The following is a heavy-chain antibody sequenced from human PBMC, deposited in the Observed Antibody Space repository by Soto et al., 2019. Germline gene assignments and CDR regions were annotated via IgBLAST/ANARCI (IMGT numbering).Heavy chain of an antibody. D-gene: IGHD3-22*01. CDR1: GGSFSGYY. CDR2: LTHDGNI. J-gene: IGHJ5*02. CDR3: ARTYYYDSIWFDP. Sequence: TSETLSLTCAVFGGSFSGYYWTWIRQPPGKGLEWIGELTHDGNINYNPSLKSRVTISVDTSKNQFSLRLSFVTAADTAVYYCARTYYYDSIWFDPWGQGTLVTVSS. V-gene: IGHV4-34*01.